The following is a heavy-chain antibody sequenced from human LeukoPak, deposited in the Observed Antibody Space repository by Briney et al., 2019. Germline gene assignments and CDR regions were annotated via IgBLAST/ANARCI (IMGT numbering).Heavy chain of an antibody. J-gene: IGHJ4*02. D-gene: IGHD6-13*01. V-gene: IGHV3-21*04. CDR2: ITSSGTYI. Sequence: KSGGSLRLSCAASGFTFSSYWMSWVRQAPGKALEWVSSITSSGTYIFYADSVKGRFTISRDNAKNSLYLQMNSLRAEDTAVYYCARDLMGIAYRGAFYYWGQGTLVTVSS. CDR3: ARDLMGIAYRGAFYY. CDR1: GFTFSSYW.